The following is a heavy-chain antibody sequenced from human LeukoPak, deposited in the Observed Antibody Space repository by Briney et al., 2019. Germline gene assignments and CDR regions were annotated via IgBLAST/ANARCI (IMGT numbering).Heavy chain of an antibody. V-gene: IGHV4-59*08. D-gene: IGHD2-21*01. J-gene: IGHJ5*02. CDR2: FSLGETT. Sequence: SETLSLTCSVSGASITTYSWNWLRQSPGKGLEWIGYFSLGETTSYTSSLKSRVTISRDPSKNQVSLKLTSVTAADTAVYYCARWDELDWAFGTWGPGTLVTVSS. CDR1: GASITTYS. CDR3: ARWDELDWAFGT.